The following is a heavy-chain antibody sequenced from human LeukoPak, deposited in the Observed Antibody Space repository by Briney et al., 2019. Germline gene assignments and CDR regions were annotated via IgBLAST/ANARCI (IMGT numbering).Heavy chain of an antibody. CDR2: IYHSGST. J-gene: IGHJ2*01. D-gene: IGHD4-23*01. CDR3: ARAVDYGGNPVSWYFDL. Sequence: PSQTLSLTCAVSGGSISSVGYSWSWIRQPPGKGLEWIGYIYHSGSTYYNPSLKSRVTISVDRSKNQFSLKLSSVTAADTAVYYCARAVDYGGNPVSWYFDLWGRGTLVTVSS. CDR1: GGSISSVGYS. V-gene: IGHV4-30-2*01.